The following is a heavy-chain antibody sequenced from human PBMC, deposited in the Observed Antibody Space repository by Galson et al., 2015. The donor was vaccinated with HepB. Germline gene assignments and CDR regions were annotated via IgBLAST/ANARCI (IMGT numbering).Heavy chain of an antibody. CDR1: GYTFSSYG. CDR2: ISAYNGNT. D-gene: IGHD6-19*01. V-gene: IGHV1-18*04. J-gene: IGHJ4*02. Sequence: SCKASGYTFSSYGITWVRQAPGQGLEYMGWISAYNGNTDYVQKFYGRVTMTTDTSTSTAYMELRSLRSDDTAAYYCARNGYTSGLDYWGQGTLVTVSS. CDR3: ARNGYTSGLDY.